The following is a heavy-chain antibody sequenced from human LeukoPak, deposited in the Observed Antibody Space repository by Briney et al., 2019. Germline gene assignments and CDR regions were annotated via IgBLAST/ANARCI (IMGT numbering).Heavy chain of an antibody. Sequence: GASLKISCKASGYIFTNSWIGWVRQMPGRGLEWMGVIYPGDSDTRVSPSFQGQVTISADKSISTAYLQWSSLKASATAMYYCARLVGATRDYWGQGTLVTVSA. V-gene: IGHV5-51*01. CDR3: ARLVGATRDY. D-gene: IGHD1-26*01. CDR1: GYIFTNSW. J-gene: IGHJ4*02. CDR2: IYPGDSDT.